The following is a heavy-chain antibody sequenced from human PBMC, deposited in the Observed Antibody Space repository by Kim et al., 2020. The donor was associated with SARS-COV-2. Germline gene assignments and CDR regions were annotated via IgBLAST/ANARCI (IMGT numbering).Heavy chain of an antibody. D-gene: IGHD6-13*01. J-gene: IGHJ3*02. Sequence: SETLSLTCAVYGGSFSGYYWSGIRQPPGRGRGWFGEINHRGTTNSNPSLKCRVTISVDTSKTPFSLKLSSVTAADPAVYSGASWDGAAAGRVDIGGQGTMVPVSS. CDR1: GGSFSGYY. V-gene: IGHV4-34*01. CDR2: INHRGTT. CDR3: ASWDGAAAGRVDI.